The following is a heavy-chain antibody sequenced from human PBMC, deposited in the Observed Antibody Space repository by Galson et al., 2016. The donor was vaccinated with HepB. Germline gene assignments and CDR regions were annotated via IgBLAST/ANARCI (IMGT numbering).Heavy chain of an antibody. CDR3: AKVGLLGFCSSVDCHSY. J-gene: IGHJ4*02. Sequence: SLRLSCAASGFNFDDTSMHWFRQAPGKGLEWVSLISGGSDRIYYADSVRGRFTISRDNSKRSLFLQMNSLTIEDTASYYCAKVGLLGFCSSVDCHSYWGPGTRVTVSS. CDR2: ISGGSDRI. V-gene: IGHV3-43*02. CDR1: GFNFDDTS. D-gene: IGHD2-2*01.